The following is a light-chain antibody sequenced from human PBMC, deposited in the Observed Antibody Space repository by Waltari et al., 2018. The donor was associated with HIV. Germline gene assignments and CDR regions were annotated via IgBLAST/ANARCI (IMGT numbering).Light chain of an antibody. J-gene: IGKJ2*01. Sequence: EILLPQSPGTLSLPPGERATLSCRASQSLSSKYLAWYQQRPGQAPRLLIYGTSDRATGIPDRFSGSGSGTGFTLTISRLEPEDSAVYHCQQYDKSPTFGQGTKLEI. CDR1: QSLSSKY. CDR3: QQYDKSPT. CDR2: GTS. V-gene: IGKV3-20*01.